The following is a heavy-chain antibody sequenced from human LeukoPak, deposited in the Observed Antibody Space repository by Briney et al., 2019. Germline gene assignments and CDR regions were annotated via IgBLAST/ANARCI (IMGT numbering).Heavy chain of an antibody. CDR3: TRSLDY. CDR1: GFTFSSYG. V-gene: IGHV3-30*03. CDR2: ISYDGSNK. J-gene: IGHJ4*02. Sequence: GGSLRLSCAASGFTFSSYGMHWVRQAPGKGLEWVAVISYDGSNKYYADSVKGRFTISRDNSKNTLYLQMNSLRAEDTAVYYCTRSLDYWGQGTLVTVSS.